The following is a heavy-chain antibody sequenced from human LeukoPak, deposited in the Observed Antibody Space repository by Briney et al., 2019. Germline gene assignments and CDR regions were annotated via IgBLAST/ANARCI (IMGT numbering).Heavy chain of an antibody. CDR2: ITPMFGTS. CDR1: GGTLSRHT. J-gene: IGHJ1*01. D-gene: IGHD3-10*01. V-gene: IGHV1-69*01. CDR3: ARDSSEFRSLLFH. Sequence: SVKVSCKASGGTLSRHTISWVRQSPGQGLEWMGGITPMFGTSNYAQKFRGRVTITADESTSTAYVELSSLRSEDTAVYYCARDSSEFRSLLFHWGQGTLVTVYS.